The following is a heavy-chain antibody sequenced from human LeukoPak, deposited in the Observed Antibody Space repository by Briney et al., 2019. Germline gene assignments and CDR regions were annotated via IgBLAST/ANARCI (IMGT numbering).Heavy chain of an antibody. CDR1: GGSFSGYY. J-gene: IGHJ4*02. V-gene: IGHV4-34*01. CDR3: ARGQGVNYFDY. Sequence: SETLSLTCAVYGGSFSGYYWSWIRQPPGKGLEWIGEINHSGSTNYNPSLKSRVTISVDTSKNQFSLKLSSVTAADTAVYYCARGQGVNYFDYGGQGTLVTVSS. D-gene: IGHD2-21*01. CDR2: INHSGST.